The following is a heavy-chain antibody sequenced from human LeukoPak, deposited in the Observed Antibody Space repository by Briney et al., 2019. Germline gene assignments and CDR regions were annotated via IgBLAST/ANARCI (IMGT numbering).Heavy chain of an antibody. CDR1: GYTFTSYG. CDR2: ISAYNGNT. Sequence: GASVKVSCKASGYTFTSYGISWVRQAPGQGLEWMGWISAYNGNTNYAQKLQGRVTMTTDTSTSTAYMELRSLRSDDTAVYYCAREQSGIAARGYFDYWGQGTLVTVSS. CDR3: AREQSGIAARGYFDY. D-gene: IGHD6-6*01. V-gene: IGHV1-18*01. J-gene: IGHJ4*02.